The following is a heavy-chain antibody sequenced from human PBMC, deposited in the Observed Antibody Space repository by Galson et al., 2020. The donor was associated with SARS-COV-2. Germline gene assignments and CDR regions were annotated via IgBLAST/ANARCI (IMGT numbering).Heavy chain of an antibody. CDR1: GFTFSSYW. CDR2: IHFDGSRT. CDR3: GRPRSNVWSAPPDY. D-gene: IGHD3-3*01. V-gene: IGHV3-74*01. Sequence: GGSLRLSCAASGFTFSSYWMHWVRQAPGKGLVWVSHIHFDGSRTNYADSVKGRFTISRDNARNTLYLQMNSLRAEDTAVYYCGRPRSNVWSAPPDYWGQGNLVTVSS. J-gene: IGHJ4*02.